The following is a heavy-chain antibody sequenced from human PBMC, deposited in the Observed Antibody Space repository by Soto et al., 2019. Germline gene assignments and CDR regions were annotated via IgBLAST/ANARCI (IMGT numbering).Heavy chain of an antibody. CDR1: GFTLSSYA. J-gene: IGHJ6*02. CDR3: ARDFNYGAVYYYYYGMDV. V-gene: IGHV3-23*01. Sequence: GESLRLSCAASGFTLSSYAMSWVRQAPGKGLEWVSAISGSGGSTYYADSVKGRFTISRDNAKNSLYLQMNSLRAEDTAVYYCARDFNYGAVYYYYYGMDVWGQGTTVTVSS. CDR2: ISGSGGST. D-gene: IGHD4-17*01.